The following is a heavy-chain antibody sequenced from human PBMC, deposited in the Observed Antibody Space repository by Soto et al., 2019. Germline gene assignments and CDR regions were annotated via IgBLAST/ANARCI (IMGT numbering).Heavy chain of an antibody. CDR2: IIPVVGTA. CDR3: ARRFGSFYGMDV. CDR1: GGAFSSYG. J-gene: IGHJ6*01. D-gene: IGHD3-10*01. Sequence: QLQLVQSGAEVKKPGSSVKVSFKASGGAFSSYGVNWVRQAPGEGLEWMGGIIPVVGTANYAQKFQGRVTINADASTGTAYMDLSSLRSEDTAVYYCARRFGSFYGMDVWGQGSTVTVSS. V-gene: IGHV1-69*01.